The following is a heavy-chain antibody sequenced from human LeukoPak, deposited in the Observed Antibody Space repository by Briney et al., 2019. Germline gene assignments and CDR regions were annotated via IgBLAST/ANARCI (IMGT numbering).Heavy chain of an antibody. J-gene: IGHJ6*02. CDR2: ISGGGDDT. CDR3: AKDSRESSGHFPYYYYYHYGLDV. D-gene: IGHD3-22*01. CDR1: GFIFSSSA. Sequence: GGSLRLSCAVSGFIFSSSAMSWVRQAPGKGLEWVSAISGGGDDTSYADSARGRFPVSRDNSKNTLYLQMNSLRAEDTAVYYCAKDSRESSGHFPYYYYYHYGLDVWGQGTTVTVSS. V-gene: IGHV3-23*01.